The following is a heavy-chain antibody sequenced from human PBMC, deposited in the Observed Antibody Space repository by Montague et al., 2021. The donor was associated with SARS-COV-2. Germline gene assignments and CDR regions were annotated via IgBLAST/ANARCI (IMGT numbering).Heavy chain of an antibody. J-gene: IGHJ4*02. CDR1: GASINSYENW. D-gene: IGHD1-26*01. V-gene: IGHV4-4*02. Sequence: SETLSLTCAVSGASINSYENWWSWVRQPPGKGLEWIGEIYHIGAFNYNPSLTSRVTISIDTSRNQLSLRLSSVTAAYTAVYYCARTRGGATRYFDYWGQGTLVTVSS. CDR2: IYHIGAF. CDR3: ARTRGGATRYFDY.